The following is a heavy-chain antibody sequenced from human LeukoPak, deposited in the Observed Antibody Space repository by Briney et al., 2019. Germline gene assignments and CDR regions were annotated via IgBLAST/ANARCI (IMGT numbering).Heavy chain of an antibody. CDR2: IRYDGINK. V-gene: IGHV3-30*02. CDR1: GFSFSSYG. Sequence: GGSLRLSCAASGFSFSSYGMHWVRKAPGKGLEWVTFIRYDGINKYYADSVKGRFTISRDNSKSTLYLQMNSLRPEDTAVYYCAWRWFGSDVAIDSWGQGTLVTVSS. CDR3: AWRWFGSDVAIDS. D-gene: IGHD3-10*01. J-gene: IGHJ4*02.